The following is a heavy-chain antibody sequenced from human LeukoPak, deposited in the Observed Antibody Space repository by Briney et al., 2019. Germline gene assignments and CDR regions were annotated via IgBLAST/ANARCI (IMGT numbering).Heavy chain of an antibody. CDR2: IYIGGST. CDR1: GAFITSGTYY. J-gene: IGHJ6*04. Sequence: SETLSLTCTVSGAFITSGTYYWNWIRQPAGKGLEWIGRIYIGGSTNYNPSLKSRVTISLDTSQNQFSLKLTSLTAADTAVYYCARGLYPHLQTTVTTSLFSVWGKGTTVTVSS. D-gene: IGHD4-11*01. CDR3: ARGLYPHLQTTVTTSLFSV. V-gene: IGHV4-61*02.